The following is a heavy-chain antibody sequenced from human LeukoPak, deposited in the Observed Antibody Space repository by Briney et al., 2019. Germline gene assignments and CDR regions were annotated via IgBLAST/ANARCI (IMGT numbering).Heavy chain of an antibody. V-gene: IGHV3-23*01. CDR3: AKVDCGTSGCRRVDY. J-gene: IGHJ4*02. CDR1: GFSFSSYA. D-gene: IGHD2-2*01. CDR2: LTDSGRST. Sequence: GSLRLSCVASGFSFSSYAMTWFRQAPGKGLEWVSTLTDSGRSTFYVDSVKGRLTISRDNSKSTLYLQMNSLRAEDTGMYYCAKVDCGTSGCRRVDYWGQGTLVTVSS.